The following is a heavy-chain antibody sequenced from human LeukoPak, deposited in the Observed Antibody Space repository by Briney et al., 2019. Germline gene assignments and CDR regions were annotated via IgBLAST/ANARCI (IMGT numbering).Heavy chain of an antibody. CDR3: ARDNCSGGSCYPLYYYGMDV. CDR2: ISSSGSTI. J-gene: IGHJ6*02. Sequence: GGSLRLSCAASGFTFSSYEMNWVRQAPGKGLEWVSYISSSGSTIYYADSVKGRFTISRDNAKNSLYLQMNSLRAEDTAVYYCARDNCSGGSCYPLYYYGMDVWGQGTTVTVSS. CDR1: GFTFSSYE. V-gene: IGHV3-48*03. D-gene: IGHD2-15*01.